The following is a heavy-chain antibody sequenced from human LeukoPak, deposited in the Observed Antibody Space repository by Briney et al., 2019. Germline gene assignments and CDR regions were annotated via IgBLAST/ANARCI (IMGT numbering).Heavy chain of an antibody. CDR3: ARAYGSSGYYYYYYFDF. V-gene: IGHV4-31*01. CDR1: GGSISSGSYY. CDR2: IHHSGST. J-gene: IGHJ4*02. Sequence: PSETLSLTCTVSGGSISSGSYYWSWFRQRPGEGLEWIAYIHHSGSTYYNPSLKSPTIISIDTSKSQFSLKVTSVTAADTAVYYCARAYGSSGYYYYYYFDFWGQGTLVTVSS. D-gene: IGHD3-22*01.